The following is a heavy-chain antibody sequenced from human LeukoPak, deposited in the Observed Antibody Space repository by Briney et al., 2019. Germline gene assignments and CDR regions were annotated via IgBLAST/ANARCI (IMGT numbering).Heavy chain of an antibody. J-gene: IGHJ3*02. Sequence: ASVKVSCKASGYTFTGYYMHWVRQALGQGLEWMVRINPNSGGTNYAQKFQGRVTMTRDTSISTAYMELSRLRSDDTAVYYCARVMITFGGVIVPPAFDIWGQGTMVTVSS. V-gene: IGHV1-2*06. CDR1: GYTFTGYY. D-gene: IGHD3-16*02. CDR3: ARVMITFGGVIVPPAFDI. CDR2: INPNSGGT.